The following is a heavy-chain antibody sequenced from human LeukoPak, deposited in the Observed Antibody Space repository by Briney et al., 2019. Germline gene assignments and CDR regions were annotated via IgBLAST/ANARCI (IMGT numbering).Heavy chain of an antibody. CDR2: ISGSGGST. J-gene: IGHJ6*02. CDR1: GFTFSSYA. D-gene: IGHD4-17*01. Sequence: GGSLRLTCAASGFTFSSYAMSWVRQAPGKGLEWVSAISGSGGSTYYADSVKGRFTISRDNSKNTLYLQMNSLRAEDTAVYYCAKARSTVTTLKYYYYGMDVWGQGTTVPVSS. CDR3: AKARSTVTTLKYYYYGMDV. V-gene: IGHV3-23*01.